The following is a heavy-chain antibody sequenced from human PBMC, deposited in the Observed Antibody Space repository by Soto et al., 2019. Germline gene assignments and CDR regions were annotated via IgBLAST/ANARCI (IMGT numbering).Heavy chain of an antibody. D-gene: IGHD3-16*01. CDR3: ATDEYFGSEINFYYYAMDV. J-gene: IGHJ6*02. CDR1: GGSINIGGYF. CDR2: LYYNGST. Sequence: QVQLQESDPGLVKPSQTLSLACTVSGGSINIGGYFWSWVRQFPGKGLEWIGHLYYNGSTYYNPSLKSRVTISRDTSKNQFSLRLTSVTAADTAVYYCATDEYFGSEINFYYYAMDVWGQGTTVTVSS. V-gene: IGHV4-31*03.